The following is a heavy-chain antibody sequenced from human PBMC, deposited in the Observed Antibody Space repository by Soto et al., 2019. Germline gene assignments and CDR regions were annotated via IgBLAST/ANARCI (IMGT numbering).Heavy chain of an antibody. Sequence: GGSLRLSCAASGFTFSSYAMSWVRQAPGKGLEWVSAISGSGGSTYYADSVKGRLTISRDNSKNTLYLQMNSLRAEDTAVYYCAKGGDRSYYYYYYYMDVWGKGTTVTVSS. CDR3: AKGGDRSYYYYYYYMDV. V-gene: IGHV3-23*01. D-gene: IGHD3-10*01. J-gene: IGHJ6*03. CDR2: ISGSGGST. CDR1: GFTFSSYA.